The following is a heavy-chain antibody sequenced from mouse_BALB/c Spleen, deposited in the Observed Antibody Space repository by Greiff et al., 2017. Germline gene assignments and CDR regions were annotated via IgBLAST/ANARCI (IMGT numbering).Heavy chain of an antibody. CDR3: ARWGNYVEAMDY. V-gene: IGHV5-6-5*01. J-gene: IGHJ4*01. D-gene: IGHD2-1*01. CDR2: ISSGGST. CDR1: GFTFSSYA. Sequence: EVKLMESGGGLVKPGGSLKLSCAASGFTFSSYAMSWVRQTPEKRLEWVASISSGGSTYYPDSVKGRFTISRDNARNILYLQMSSLRSEDTAMYYCARWGNYVEAMDYWGQGTSVTVSS.